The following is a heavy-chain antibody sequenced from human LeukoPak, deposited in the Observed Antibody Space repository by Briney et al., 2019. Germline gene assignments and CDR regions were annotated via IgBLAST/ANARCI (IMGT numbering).Heavy chain of an antibody. CDR1: GFTFTSFA. CDR3: AKDSSDYYFDY. V-gene: IGHV3-23*01. Sequence: GGSLRLSCAASGFTFTSFAMSWVRQAPGKGLEWVSTISRSGVATYYANSVKGRFTISRDNSKNTLYVQMNSLRADDTAVYYCAKDSSDYYFDYWGQGTLVTVSS. J-gene: IGHJ4*02. CDR2: ISRSGVAT. D-gene: IGHD3-22*01.